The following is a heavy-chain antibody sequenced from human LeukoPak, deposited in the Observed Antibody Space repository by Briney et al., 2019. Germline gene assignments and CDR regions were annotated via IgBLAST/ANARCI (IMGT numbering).Heavy chain of an antibody. CDR2: LSDSGGNT. CDR3: AKALVITTLEAFDI. J-gene: IGHJ3*02. CDR1: GFSFSSYA. Sequence: GGSLRLSCAASGFSFSSYAMSWVRQAPGEGLEWVSGLSDSGGNTIYADSVKGRFTISRDNSKNTLFLQMNSLRAEDTAVYYCAKALVITTLEAFDIWGQGTMVTVSS. D-gene: IGHD3-22*01. V-gene: IGHV3-23*01.